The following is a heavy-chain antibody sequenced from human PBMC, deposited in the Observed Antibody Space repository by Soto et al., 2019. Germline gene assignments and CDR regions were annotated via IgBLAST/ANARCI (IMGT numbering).Heavy chain of an antibody. CDR3: ARLHCNSPNCVPLDP. V-gene: IGHV4-39*01. J-gene: IGHJ5*02. D-gene: IGHD2-2*01. Sequence: ETLSLTCSVFGRSITSVSSYWGWIRQPPGKGLEWIGSIYYSGSAYYSPSLKSRVTMSVDTSKNQLSLELRSVTAADTAVYYCARLHCNSPNCVPLDPWGQG. CDR1: GRSITSVSSY. CDR2: IYYSGSA.